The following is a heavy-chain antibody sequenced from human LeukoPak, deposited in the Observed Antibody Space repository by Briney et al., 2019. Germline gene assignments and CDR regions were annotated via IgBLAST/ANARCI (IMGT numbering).Heavy chain of an antibody. J-gene: IGHJ4*02. CDR1: GFTFSSYW. CDR3: ARDLGITHLDY. CDR2: IKKDRSEK. V-gene: IGHV3-7*01. D-gene: IGHD3-22*01. Sequence: GGSLRLSCAASGFTFSSYWMSWVRHAPGKGLEWVANIKKDRSEKHYVGSVEGRFTSSRENAKNSLYLQMNSLRAQDTAVYYCARDLGITHLDYWGQGTLVTVSS.